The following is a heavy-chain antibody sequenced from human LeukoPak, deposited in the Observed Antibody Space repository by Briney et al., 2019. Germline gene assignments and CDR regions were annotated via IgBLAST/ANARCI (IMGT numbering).Heavy chain of an antibody. CDR2: ISSSGSTI. CDR1: GFTFSSYE. Sequence: GGSLRLSCAASGFTFSSYEMNWVRQAPGKGLEWVSYISSSGSTIYYADSVKGRSTISRDNAKNSLYLQMNSLRAEDTAVYYCAREHYYDSSGSPGDAFDIWGQGTMVTVSS. V-gene: IGHV3-48*03. J-gene: IGHJ3*02. CDR3: AREHYYDSSGSPGDAFDI. D-gene: IGHD3-22*01.